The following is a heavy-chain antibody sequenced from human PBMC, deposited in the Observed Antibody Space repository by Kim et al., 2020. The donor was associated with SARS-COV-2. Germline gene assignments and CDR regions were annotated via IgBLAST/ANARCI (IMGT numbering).Heavy chain of an antibody. D-gene: IGHD6-13*01. J-gene: IGHJ4*02. Sequence: SVKGRFTISRDNSKNTLYLQMNSLRAEDTAVYYCAREAEQQLALSYYFDYWGQVTLVTVSS. CDR3: AREAEQQLALSYYFDY. V-gene: IGHV3-30*04.